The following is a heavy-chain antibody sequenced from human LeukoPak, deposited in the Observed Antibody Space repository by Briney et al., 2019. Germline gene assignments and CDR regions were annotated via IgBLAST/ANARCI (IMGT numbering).Heavy chain of an antibody. CDR3: AFYYYYGMDV. CDR2: ISGSSSYI. Sequence: GGSLRLSCAASGFTFSSYGMSWVRQAQGKGLEWVSSISGSSSYIYYADSVKGRFTISRDNAKKSLYLQMSSLRAEDTAVYYCAFYYYYGMDVWGQRTTVTVSS. CDR1: GFTFSSYG. J-gene: IGHJ6*02. V-gene: IGHV3-21*01.